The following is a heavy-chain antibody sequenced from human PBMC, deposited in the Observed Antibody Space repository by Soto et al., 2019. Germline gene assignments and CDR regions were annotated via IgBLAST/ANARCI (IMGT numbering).Heavy chain of an antibody. CDR1: GYTFTGYY. CDR2: INPNSGGT. CDR3: AREGKLGYCTNGVRSRGMDV. Sequence: VSCKASGYTFTGYYMHWVRQAPGQGLEWMGWINPNSGGTNYAQKFQGWVTMTRDTSISTAYMELSRLRSDDTAVYYCAREGKLGYCTNGVRSRGMDVWGQGTTVTVSS. D-gene: IGHD2-8*01. J-gene: IGHJ6*02. V-gene: IGHV1-2*04.